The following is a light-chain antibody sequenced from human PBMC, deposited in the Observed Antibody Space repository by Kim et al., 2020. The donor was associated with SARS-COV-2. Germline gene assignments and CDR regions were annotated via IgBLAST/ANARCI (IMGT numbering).Light chain of an antibody. CDR2: DAS. CDR3: QQYDNLLSVT. Sequence: SVGDRVTITCQASQDISNYLNWYQQKPGKAPKLLIYDASNLETGVPSRFSGSGSGTDFTFTISSLQPEDIATYYCQQYDNLLSVTFGQGTKVDIK. V-gene: IGKV1-33*01. CDR1: QDISNY. J-gene: IGKJ1*01.